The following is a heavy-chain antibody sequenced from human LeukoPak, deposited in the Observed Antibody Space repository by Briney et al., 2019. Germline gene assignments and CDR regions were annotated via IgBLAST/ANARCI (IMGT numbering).Heavy chain of an antibody. CDR1: GGTFSSYA. CDR3: ASVRGPYCGGDCYSGDAFDI. D-gene: IGHD2-21*02. Sequence: GASVKVSCKASGGTFSSYAISWVRQAPGQGLEWMGRIIPIFGTANYAQKFQGRVTITTDESTSTAYMELSSLRSEDTAVYYCASVRGPYCGGDCYSGDAFDIWGQGTMVTVSS. V-gene: IGHV1-69*05. J-gene: IGHJ3*02. CDR2: IIPIFGTA.